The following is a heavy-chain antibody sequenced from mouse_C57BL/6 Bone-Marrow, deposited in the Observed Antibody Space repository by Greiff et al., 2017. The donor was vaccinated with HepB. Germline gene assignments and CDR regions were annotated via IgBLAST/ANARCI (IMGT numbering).Heavy chain of an antibody. V-gene: IGHV1-54*01. Sequence: QVQLQQSGAELVRPGPSVKVSCKASGYAFTNYLIEWVKQRPGQGLEWIGVINPGSGGTNYNEKFKGKATLTADKSSSTAYMQLSSLTSEDSAVYFCARGYGSSLDYWGQGTTLTVSS. D-gene: IGHD1-1*01. CDR1: GYAFTNYL. CDR3: ARGYGSSLDY. J-gene: IGHJ2*01. CDR2: INPGSGGT.